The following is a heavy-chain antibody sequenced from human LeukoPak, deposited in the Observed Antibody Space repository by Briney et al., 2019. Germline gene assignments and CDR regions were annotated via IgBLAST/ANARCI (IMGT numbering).Heavy chain of an antibody. D-gene: IGHD3-10*01. Sequence: GESLKISCKASGYTFTHQWIGWVRQMSGSGLEWMGIIYPRDSDTIYSPSFQGHVTISADTSINTAYLQWSSLEASDTAIYYCARHSDVIGAIWGQGTLVTVSS. J-gene: IGHJ4*02. CDR2: IYPRDSDT. CDR3: ARHSDVIGAI. V-gene: IGHV5-51*01. CDR1: GYTFTHQW.